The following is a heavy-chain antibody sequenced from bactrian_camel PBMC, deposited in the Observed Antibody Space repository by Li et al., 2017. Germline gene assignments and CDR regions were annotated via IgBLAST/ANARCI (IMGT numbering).Heavy chain of an antibody. CDR1: GDTYC. J-gene: IGHJ4*01. Sequence: HVQLVESGGGPVQARGSLRLSCAASSGDTYCMAWFRQGPGKEREAVTAFYKNSDTTFIADSVKGRFTVSRDRAKNTLYLQMNSLKPDDTATYYCAAGTYCIRSGSWYSPLNFAYWGQGTQVTVS. D-gene: IGHD6*01. CDR2: FYKNSDTT. V-gene: IGHV3-3*01. CDR3: AAGTYCIRSGSWYSPLNFAY.